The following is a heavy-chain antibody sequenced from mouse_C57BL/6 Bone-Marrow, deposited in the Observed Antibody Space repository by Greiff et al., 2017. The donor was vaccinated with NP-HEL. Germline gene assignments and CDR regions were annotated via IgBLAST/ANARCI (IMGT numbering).Heavy chain of an antibody. J-gene: IGHJ2*01. D-gene: IGHD1-1*02. CDR2: IDPENGDT. Sequence: VQLQQSGAELVRPGASVKLSCTASGFNIKDDYMHWVKQRPEQGLEWIGWIDPENGDTEYASKFQGKATITADTSSNTAYLQLSSLTSEDTAVYYCTTPLWSFDYWGQGTTLTVSS. V-gene: IGHV14-4*01. CDR3: TTPLWSFDY. CDR1: GFNIKDDY.